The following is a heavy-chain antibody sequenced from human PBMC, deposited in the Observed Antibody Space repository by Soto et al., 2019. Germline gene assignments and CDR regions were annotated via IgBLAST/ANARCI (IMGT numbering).Heavy chain of an antibody. J-gene: IGHJ3*02. CDR1: GFTFSSYG. CDR2: IWYDGSNK. Sequence: GGSLRLSCAASGFTFSSYGMHWVRQAPGKGLEWVAVIWYDGSNKYYADSVKGRFTISRDNSKNTLYLQMNSLSAEDTAVYYCARGLYCSGGSCYRRAFDIWGQGTMVNVS. CDR3: ARGLYCSGGSCYRRAFDI. V-gene: IGHV3-33*01. D-gene: IGHD2-15*01.